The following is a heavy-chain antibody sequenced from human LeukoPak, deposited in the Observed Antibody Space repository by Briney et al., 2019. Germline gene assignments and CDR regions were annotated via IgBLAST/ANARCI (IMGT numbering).Heavy chain of an antibody. CDR1: GFTFSSYA. Sequence: GGSLRLSCAASGFTFSSYAMSWVRQAPGKGLEWVSTISGSGGSTYFADSVKGRFTISRDISKNTLFLQMNSLRADDTAVYYCAKAKYSSSSDLLDYWGQGTLVTVSS. J-gene: IGHJ4*02. CDR2: ISGSGGST. CDR3: AKAKYSSSSDLLDY. V-gene: IGHV3-23*01. D-gene: IGHD6-6*01.